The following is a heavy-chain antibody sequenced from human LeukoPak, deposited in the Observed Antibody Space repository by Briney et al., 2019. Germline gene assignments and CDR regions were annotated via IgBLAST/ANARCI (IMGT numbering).Heavy chain of an antibody. V-gene: IGHV4-30-4*01. CDR2: IYYSGST. J-gene: IGHJ4*02. D-gene: IGHD3-10*01. CDR3: ARGLTGSRRYFDS. Sequence: ASETLSLTCTVSGGSISSGDYYWSWIRQPPGKGLEWIGYIYYSGSTYYNPSLKSRITISVDTSKNQFSLKLNSVTAADTAVYYCARGLTGSRRYFDSWGQGTLVTVSS. CDR1: GGSISSGDYY.